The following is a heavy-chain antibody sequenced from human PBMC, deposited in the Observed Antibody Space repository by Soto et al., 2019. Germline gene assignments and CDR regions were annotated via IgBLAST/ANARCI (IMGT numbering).Heavy chain of an antibody. CDR1: GFTFSSYS. D-gene: IGHD2-2*01. V-gene: IGHV3-48*01. Sequence: EVQLVESGGGLVQPGGSLRLSCAASGFTFSSYSMNWVRQAPGKGLEWVSYISSSSSTIYYADSVKGQFTISRDNAKNSLYLQMDSLRAEDTAVYYCARDPSASKWLTFDYRGQGTLVTGSS. CDR2: ISSSSSTI. CDR3: ARDPSASKWLTFDY. J-gene: IGHJ4*02.